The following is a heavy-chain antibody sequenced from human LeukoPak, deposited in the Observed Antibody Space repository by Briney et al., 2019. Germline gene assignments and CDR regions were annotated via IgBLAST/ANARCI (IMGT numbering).Heavy chain of an antibody. D-gene: IGHD1-1*01. CDR2: ISSSSSNI. CDR3: ARCTTGRTFGSLREIKRSREIDY. V-gene: IGHV3-21*01. J-gene: IGHJ4*02. Sequence: GGSLRLSCAASGFTFSSYGMHWVRQAPGKGLEWVSSISSSSSNIYYADSVKGRFTISRDNAKNSLYLQMNSLRVEDTAVYYCARCTTGRTFGSLREIKRSREIDYWGQGTLVTVSS. CDR1: GFTFSSYG.